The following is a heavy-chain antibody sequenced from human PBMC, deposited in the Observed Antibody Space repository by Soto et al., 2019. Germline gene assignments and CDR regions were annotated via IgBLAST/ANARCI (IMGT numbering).Heavy chain of an antibody. V-gene: IGHV3-23*01. CDR3: AKDSCSGGSCYSPVYNWFDP. Sequence: PGGSLSLSCASSGFTFSSYAMSWVRQAPGKGLEWVSAISGSGGSTYYADSVKGRFTISRDNSKNTLYLQMNSLRAEDTAVYYCAKDSCSGGSCYSPVYNWFDPWGQGTLVTVSS. D-gene: IGHD2-15*01. J-gene: IGHJ5*02. CDR1: GFTFSSYA. CDR2: ISGSGGST.